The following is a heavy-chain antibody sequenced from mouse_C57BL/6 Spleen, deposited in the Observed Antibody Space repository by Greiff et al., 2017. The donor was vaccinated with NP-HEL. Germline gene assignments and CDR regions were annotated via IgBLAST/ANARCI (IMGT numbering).Heavy chain of an antibody. CDR3: ARSMGYFDV. Sequence: DVMLVESEGGLVQPGSSMKLSCTASGFTFSDYYMAWVRQVPEKGLEWVANINYDGSSTYYLDSLKSRFIISRDNAKNILYLQMSSLKSEDTATYYCARSMGYFDVWGTGTTVTVSS. CDR1: GFTFSDYY. V-gene: IGHV5-16*01. CDR2: INYDGSST. J-gene: IGHJ1*03.